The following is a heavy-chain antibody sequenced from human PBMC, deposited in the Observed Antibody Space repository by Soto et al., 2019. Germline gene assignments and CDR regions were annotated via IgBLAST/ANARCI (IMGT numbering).Heavy chain of an antibody. CDR3: ARDYHCSSTSCSPNWFDP. CDR1: GYTFTGYY. CDR2: INPNSGGT. V-gene: IGHV1-2*02. J-gene: IGHJ5*02. D-gene: IGHD2-2*01. Sequence: ASVKVSCKASGYTFTGYYMHWVRQAPGQGLEWMGWINPNSGGTNYAQKFQGRVTMTRDTSISTAYMELSRLRSDDTAVYYCARDYHCSSTSCSPNWFDPWGQGTLVTVSS.